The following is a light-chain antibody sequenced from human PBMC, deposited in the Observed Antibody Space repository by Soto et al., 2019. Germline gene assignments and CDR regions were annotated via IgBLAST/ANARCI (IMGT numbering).Light chain of an antibody. CDR1: QSISSW. V-gene: IGKV1-5*01. CDR3: HQYGRAPRT. J-gene: IGKJ1*01. CDR2: DAS. Sequence: IQFTKSLFCWSGSLADRVTITCRASQSISSWLAWYQQKPGKAPKLLIYDASSLESGVPSRFSGSGSGTEFTLTITSLVPEDFAVYYCHQYGRAPRTFGQGTKVDIK.